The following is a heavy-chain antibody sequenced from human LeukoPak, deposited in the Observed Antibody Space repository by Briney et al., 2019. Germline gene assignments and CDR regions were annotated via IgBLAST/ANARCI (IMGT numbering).Heavy chain of an antibody. Sequence: GGSLRLSCAASGFTFSSNYMSWVRQAPGKGLEGVAVIYSGGSTYYADSVKGRFTISRDNSKNTLYLQMNSLRAEDTAVFYCAREPAYTYYDSAGGPFDYWGQGTLVTVSS. J-gene: IGHJ4*02. CDR1: GFTFSSNY. CDR2: IYSGGST. D-gene: IGHD3-22*01. V-gene: IGHV3-53*01. CDR3: AREPAYTYYDSAGGPFDY.